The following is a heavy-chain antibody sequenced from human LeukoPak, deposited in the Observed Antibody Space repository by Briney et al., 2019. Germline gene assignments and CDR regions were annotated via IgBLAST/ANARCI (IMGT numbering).Heavy chain of an antibody. CDR1: GFTFSSYG. D-gene: IGHD6-19*01. Sequence: PGGSLRLSCAASGFTFSSYGMSWVRQAPGKGLEWVSAIGGSGGSTYYADSVKGRFTISRDNSKNTLYLQMNSLRAEDTAVYYCAFYSSGWHAVDAFDIWGQGTMVTV. V-gene: IGHV3-23*01. CDR3: AFYSSGWHAVDAFDI. J-gene: IGHJ3*02. CDR2: IGGSGGST.